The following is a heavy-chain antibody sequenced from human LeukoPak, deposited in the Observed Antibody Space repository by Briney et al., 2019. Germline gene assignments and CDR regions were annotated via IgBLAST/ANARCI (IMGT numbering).Heavy chain of an antibody. V-gene: IGHV3-21*01. Sequence: PGGSLRLSWAASGFTFSSYSMNWVSQAPGKGLGWVSSISSSSSTMHYADSVKGRLTIARDNDKHSMYLHISSLRAEDRAVYYCVRGDSRDYWGQGTLVTVSS. D-gene: IGHD6-13*01. J-gene: IGHJ4*02. CDR3: VRGDSRDY. CDR1: GFTFSSYS. CDR2: ISSSSSTM.